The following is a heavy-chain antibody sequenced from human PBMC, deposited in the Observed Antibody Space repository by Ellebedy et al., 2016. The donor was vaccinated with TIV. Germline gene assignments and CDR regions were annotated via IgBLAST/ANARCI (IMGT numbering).Heavy chain of an antibody. CDR2: ISSDGSNK. V-gene: IGHV3-30*03. Sequence: GGSLRLXXVAPGFTFRSHGIYWVRQAPGKGLEWVVVISSDGSNKYYADSVKGRFTISRDNSKNTLYLQMNSLRTDDMAVYYCARGGSSGSSDYWGQGTLVTVSS. D-gene: IGHD3-10*01. CDR3: ARGGSSGSSDY. J-gene: IGHJ4*02. CDR1: GFTFRSHG.